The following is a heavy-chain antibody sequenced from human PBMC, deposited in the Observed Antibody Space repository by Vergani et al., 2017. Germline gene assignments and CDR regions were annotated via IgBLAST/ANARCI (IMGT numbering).Heavy chain of an antibody. V-gene: IGHV4-31*03. CDR3: AREGIAAAGTGFDP. D-gene: IGHD6-13*01. Sequence: QVQLQESGPGLVKPSQTLSLTCTVSGGSISSGSYYWGWIRQPPGKGLEWIGYIYYSGSTYYNPSLKSRVTISVDTSKNQFSLKLSSVTAADTAVYYCAREGIAAAGTGFDPWGQGTLVTVSS. CDR1: GGSISSGSYY. J-gene: IGHJ5*02. CDR2: IYYSGST.